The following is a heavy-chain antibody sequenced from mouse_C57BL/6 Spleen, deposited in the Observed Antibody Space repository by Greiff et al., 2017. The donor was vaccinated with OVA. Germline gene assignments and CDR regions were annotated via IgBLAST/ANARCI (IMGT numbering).Heavy chain of an antibody. CDR1: GYTFTDYE. J-gene: IGHJ3*01. Sequence: PLQQSGAELVRPGASVTLSCKASGYTFTDYEMHWVKQTPVHGLEWIGAIVPETGGTAYNQKFKGKAILTADKSSSTAYMELRSLTSEDSAVYYCTSALYYDYSFAYWGQGTLVTVSA. D-gene: IGHD2-4*01. V-gene: IGHV1-15*01. CDR2: IVPETGGT. CDR3: TSALYYDYSFAY.